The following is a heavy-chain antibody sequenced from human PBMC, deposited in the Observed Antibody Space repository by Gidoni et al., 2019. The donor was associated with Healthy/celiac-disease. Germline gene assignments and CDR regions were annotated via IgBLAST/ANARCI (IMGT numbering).Heavy chain of an antibody. J-gene: IGHJ3*02. CDR1: GYTFTSYA. Sequence: QVQLVQSGAEVKKPGASVKVSCTASGYTFTSYAMHWVRQAPGQRLEWMGWINAGNGNTKYSQKFQGRVTITRDTSASTAYMELSSLRSEDTAVYYCARSGVYCSSTSCYVLAFDIWGQGTMVTVSS. D-gene: IGHD2-2*01. CDR3: ARSGVYCSSTSCYVLAFDI. V-gene: IGHV1-3*01. CDR2: INAGNGNT.